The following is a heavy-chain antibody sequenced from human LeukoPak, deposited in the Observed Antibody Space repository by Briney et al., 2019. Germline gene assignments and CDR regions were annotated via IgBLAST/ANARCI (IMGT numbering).Heavy chain of an antibody. CDR3: AREEMASFDF. D-gene: IGHD5-24*01. Sequence: GGSLRLSCVASGFAFSTYWMSWVRQAPGKGLEWVANIKQDGSDKYYVDSVKGRSTISRDNAKNSLYLQVNSLRAEDTAVYYCAREEMASFDFWGQGTLVTVSS. V-gene: IGHV3-7*04. J-gene: IGHJ4*02. CDR1: GFAFSTYW. CDR2: IKQDGSDK.